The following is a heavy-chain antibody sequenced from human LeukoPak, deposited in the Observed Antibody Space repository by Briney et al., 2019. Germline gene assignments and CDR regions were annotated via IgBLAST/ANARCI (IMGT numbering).Heavy chain of an antibody. V-gene: IGHV3-33*08. CDR3: TRGQTTYYDY. CDR2: IWSDGSHK. D-gene: IGHD1-7*01. J-gene: IGHJ4*02. Sequence: GTSLRLSCAASGFIFTTYGFHWVRQAPGKGLEWVAVIWSDGSHKFYTGSVKGRFTISRDNSENTLYLQMSSLRVEDTAVYYCTRGQTTYYDYWGQGTLVTVSS. CDR1: GFIFTTYG.